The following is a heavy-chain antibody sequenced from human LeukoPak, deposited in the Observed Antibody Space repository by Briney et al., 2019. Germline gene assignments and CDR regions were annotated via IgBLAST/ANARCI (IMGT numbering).Heavy chain of an antibody. CDR3: AREKWAPEHTVTTSASNWFDP. V-gene: IGHV4-59*01. CDR1: GGSISSYY. J-gene: IGHJ5*02. D-gene: IGHD4-17*01. CDR2: IYYSGST. Sequence: SETLSLTCTVSGGSISSYYWSWIRQPPGKGLEWIGYIYYSGSTNYNPSLKSRVTISVDTSKNQFSLKLSSVTAADTAVYYCAREKWAPEHTVTTSASNWFDPWGQGTLVTVSS.